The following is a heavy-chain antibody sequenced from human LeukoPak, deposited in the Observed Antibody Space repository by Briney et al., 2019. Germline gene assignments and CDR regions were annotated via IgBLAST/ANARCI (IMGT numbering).Heavy chain of an antibody. CDR2: IGASGGST. CDR1: GFTFSSYA. D-gene: IGHD3-9*01. Sequence: GGSLRLSCAASGFTFSSYAMSWVRQAPGKGLEWVSGIGASGGSTYYADSVKGRFTISRDNSKNTLYLQMNSLRPEDTAVYYCAKAEGYDILTGLDYWGQGTLVTVSS. V-gene: IGHV3-23*01. CDR3: AKAEGYDILTGLDY. J-gene: IGHJ4*02.